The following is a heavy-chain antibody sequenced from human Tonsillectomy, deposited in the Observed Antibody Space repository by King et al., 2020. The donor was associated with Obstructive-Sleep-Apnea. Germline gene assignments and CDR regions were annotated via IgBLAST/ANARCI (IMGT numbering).Heavy chain of an antibody. V-gene: IGHV3-30*04. D-gene: IGHD3-9*01. J-gene: IGHJ6*02. CDR1: GFTFRTYV. CDR2: ISFDGTNK. Sequence: VQLVESGGGVVQPGRSLRLFCAASGFTFRTYVMHWVRQAPGKGLEWVAVISFDGTNKYYADSVKGRFTISRDNSKNTLYLQMNSLRAEDTAVYYCAGVASYDILTIYYTPEPINYYGMDVWGQGTTVTVSS. CDR3: AGVASYDILTIYYTPEPINYYGMDV.